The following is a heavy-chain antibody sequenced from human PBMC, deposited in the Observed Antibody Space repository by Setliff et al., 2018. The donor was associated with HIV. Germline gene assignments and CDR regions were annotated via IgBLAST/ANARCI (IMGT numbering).Heavy chain of an antibody. CDR2: INDNGST. CDR1: GGSFSGYY. Sequence: SETLSLTCAVYGGSFSGYYWSWIRQPPGKGLEWIGEINDNGSTNYNPSLKSRVTVSRDNSKNSLYLQMNSLRVEDTAVYYCARDYLYYNMYNGSPVYGMDVWGQGTTVTVS. CDR3: ARDYLYYNMYNGSPVYGMDV. D-gene: IGHD3-10*01. J-gene: IGHJ6*02. V-gene: IGHV4-34*01.